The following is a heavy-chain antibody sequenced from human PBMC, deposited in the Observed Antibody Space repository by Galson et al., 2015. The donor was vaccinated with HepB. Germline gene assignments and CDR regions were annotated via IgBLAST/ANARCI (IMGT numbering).Heavy chain of an antibody. CDR3: ARERWGYGASHAWGY. V-gene: IGHV3-33*01. J-gene: IGHJ4*02. Sequence: SLRLSCAVSGFTFSSYGMHWVRQAPGKGLEWVAVIWYDGSNKYYADSVKGRFTISRDNSKNTLYLQMNSLRAEDTAVYYCARERWGYGASHAWGYWGQGTLVTVSS. D-gene: IGHD4-17*01. CDR2: IWYDGSNK. CDR1: GFTFSSYG.